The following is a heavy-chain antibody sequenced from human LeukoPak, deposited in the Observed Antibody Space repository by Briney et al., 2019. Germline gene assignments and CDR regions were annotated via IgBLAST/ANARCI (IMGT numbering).Heavy chain of an antibody. CDR1: GGSISSGDYY. CDR3: ASINYDSLTGYQTGNLDN. V-gene: IGHV4-30-4*08. Sequence: PSQTLSLTCTVSGGSISSGDYYWSWIRQPPGKGLEWIGYIYYSGSTYYNPSLKSRVTISVDTSKNHFSLKLSSVTAADTAVYYCASINYDSLTGYQTGNLDNWGQGTLVTVSS. J-gene: IGHJ4*01. CDR2: IYYSGST. D-gene: IGHD3-9*01.